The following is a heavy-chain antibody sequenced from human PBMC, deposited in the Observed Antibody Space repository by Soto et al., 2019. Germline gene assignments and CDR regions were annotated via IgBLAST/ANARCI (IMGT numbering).Heavy chain of an antibody. CDR3: AKDLVPYYYGSGIPDY. CDR1: GFTFSSYG. J-gene: IGHJ4*02. CDR2: ISYDGSNK. D-gene: IGHD3-10*01. V-gene: IGHV3-30*18. Sequence: PGGSLRLSCAASGFTFSSYGMHWVRQAPGKGLEWVAVISYDGSNKYYADSVKGRFTISRDNSKNTLYLQMNSLRAEDTAVYYCAKDLVPYYYGSGIPDYWGQGTLVTVSS.